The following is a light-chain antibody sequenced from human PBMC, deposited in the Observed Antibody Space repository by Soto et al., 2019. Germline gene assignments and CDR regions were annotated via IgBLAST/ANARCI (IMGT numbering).Light chain of an antibody. CDR2: SNN. V-gene: IGLV1-44*01. CDR1: SSNIGSNT. CDR3: AAWDDSLNGYV. J-gene: IGLJ1*01. Sequence: QSVLTQPPSASGTPGQRVTISCSGSSSNIGSNTVNWYQQLPGTAPKLLIYSNNQRPSGVPDRFSGSKSGTSASLAISGLQSEDEGDYYCAAWDDSLNGYVFGTGTKV.